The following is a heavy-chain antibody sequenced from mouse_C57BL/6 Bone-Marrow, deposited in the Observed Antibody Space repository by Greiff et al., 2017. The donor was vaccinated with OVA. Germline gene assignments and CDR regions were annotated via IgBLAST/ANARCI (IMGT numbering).Heavy chain of an antibody. CDR2: IYPGNGDT. CDR3: ARSYYGSSPYAMDY. V-gene: IGHV1-12*01. Sequence: LQESGAELVRPGASVKMSCKASGYTFTSYNMHWVKQTPRQGLEWIGAIYPGNGDTSYNQKFKGKATLTVDKSSSTAYMQLSSLTSEDSAVYFCARSYYGSSPYAMDYWGQGTSVTVSS. CDR1: GYTFTSYN. D-gene: IGHD1-1*01. J-gene: IGHJ4*01.